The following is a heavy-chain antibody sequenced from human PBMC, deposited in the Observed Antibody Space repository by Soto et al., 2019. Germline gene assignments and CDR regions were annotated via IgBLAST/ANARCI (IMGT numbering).Heavy chain of an antibody. D-gene: IGHD2-2*01. Sequence: QVQLVQSGAEVKKPGSSVKVSCKASGGTFSSYAISWVRQAPGQGLEWMGGIIPISETTNYAQKFQGRVTINADESKCIAYIELSSLRSEDTAVYYCARSQGSSTSLEIYYCYYYGMDVWGQGTTVTVSS. CDR3: ARSQGSSTSLEIYYCYYYGMDV. J-gene: IGHJ6*02. CDR1: GGTFSSYA. CDR2: IIPISETT. V-gene: IGHV1-69*01.